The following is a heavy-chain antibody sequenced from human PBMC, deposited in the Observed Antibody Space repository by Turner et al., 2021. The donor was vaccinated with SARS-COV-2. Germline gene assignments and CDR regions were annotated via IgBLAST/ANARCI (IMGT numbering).Heavy chain of an antibody. CDR2: MSSSSSTI. D-gene: IGHD5-18*01. J-gene: IGHJ4*02. CDR1: GFTFSSYS. V-gene: IGHV3-48*01. Sequence: EVQLVEFGGGLVQPVGSLRLSCAASGFTFSSYSMNWVRQAPGKGLEWVSYMSSSSSTIYYADSVKGRFTISRDNAKNSLYLQMNSLRAEDTAVYYCARDPSKIQLWLHYYFDYWGQGTLVTVSS. CDR3: ARDPSKIQLWLHYYFDY.